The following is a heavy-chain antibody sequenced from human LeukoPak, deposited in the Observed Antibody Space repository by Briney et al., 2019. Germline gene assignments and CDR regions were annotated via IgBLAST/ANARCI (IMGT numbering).Heavy chain of an antibody. V-gene: IGHV1-2*02. D-gene: IGHD2-15*01. CDR2: INPNSGGT. Sequence: EASVKVSCKASGYTFTGYYMHWVRQAPGQGLEWMGWINPNSGGTNYAQKFQGRVTMTRDTSISTAYMELSRLRSDDTAVYYCARDRCSGGSCYQFGYWGQGTLVTVSS. CDR1: GYTFTGYY. J-gene: IGHJ4*02. CDR3: ARDRCSGGSCYQFGY.